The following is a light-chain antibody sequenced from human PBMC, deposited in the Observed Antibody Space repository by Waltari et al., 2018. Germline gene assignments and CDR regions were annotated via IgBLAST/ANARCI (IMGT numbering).Light chain of an antibody. CDR1: QGISRW. Sequence: DIQMTQSPSTLSASVGDRVTITCRASQGISRWLAWYQQKPGKPPKVLIYDASSLESGVPSRFSGSGSETEFTLVISNLQPDDVATYYCQQCYSTPLTFGGGTKVEIK. CDR2: DAS. CDR3: QQCYSTPLT. J-gene: IGKJ4*01. V-gene: IGKV1-5*01.